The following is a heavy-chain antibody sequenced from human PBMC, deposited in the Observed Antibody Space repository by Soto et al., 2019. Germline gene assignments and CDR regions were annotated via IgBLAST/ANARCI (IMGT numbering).Heavy chain of an antibody. CDR3: ANRRLAVAGARGLFDS. Sequence: EVQLLESGGGLVQPGGSLRLSCAASGFTFRNFAMSWVRQAPGKGLEWVSTIGGSGDYTYYADSVKGRFTISRDNTRNTRDLQRISRRAEDTAGYYCANRRLAVAGARGLFDSWGQGTLVTVCS. J-gene: IGHJ4*02. V-gene: IGHV3-23*01. CDR1: GFTFRNFA. D-gene: IGHD6-19*01. CDR2: IGGSGDYT.